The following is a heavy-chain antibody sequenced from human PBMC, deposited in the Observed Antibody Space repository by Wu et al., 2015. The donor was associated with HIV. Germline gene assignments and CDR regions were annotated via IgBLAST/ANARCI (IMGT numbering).Heavy chain of an antibody. CDR2: INPRENRV. V-gene: IGHV1-46*03. Sequence: QVQLVQSGAEVKKPGASVKISCKASGYTFTSYYMHWMRQAPGQGPEWMGVINPRENRVSYSQKFQGRVTMTRDTTTSTVYMELKSLSHDDTALYYCATRIGGTMEAFNMWGQGTLVTVPS. CDR3: ATRIGGTMEAFNM. CDR1: GYTFTSYY. D-gene: IGHD1-26*01. J-gene: IGHJ3*02.